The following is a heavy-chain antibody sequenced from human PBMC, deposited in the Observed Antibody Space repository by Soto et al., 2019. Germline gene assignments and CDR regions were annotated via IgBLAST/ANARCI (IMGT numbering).Heavy chain of an antibody. CDR1: GFTFSSYA. V-gene: IGHV3-23*01. CDR2: ISGSGGST. Sequence: GGSLRLSCAASGFTFSSYAMSWVRQAPGKGLEWVSAISGSGGSTYYADSVKGRFTISRDNSKNTLYLQMNSLRAEDTAVYYCAKCYGSGSYYKYSFFDYWGQGPLVNVSS. J-gene: IGHJ4*02. CDR3: AKCYGSGSYYKYSFFDY. D-gene: IGHD3-10*01.